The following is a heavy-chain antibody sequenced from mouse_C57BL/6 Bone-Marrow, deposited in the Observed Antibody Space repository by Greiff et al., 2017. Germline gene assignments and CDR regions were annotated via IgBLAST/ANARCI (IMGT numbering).Heavy chain of an antibody. Sequence: EVHLVESGPELVKPGASVKISCKASGYSFTGYYMNWVKQSPEKSLEWIGEINPSTGGTTYNQKFKAKATLTVDKSSSTAYMQLKSLTSEDSAVYYCARGRTVVAYYYAMDYWGQGTSVTVSS. CDR1: GYSFTGYY. J-gene: IGHJ4*01. V-gene: IGHV1-42*01. D-gene: IGHD1-1*01. CDR3: ARGRTVVAYYYAMDY. CDR2: INPSTGGT.